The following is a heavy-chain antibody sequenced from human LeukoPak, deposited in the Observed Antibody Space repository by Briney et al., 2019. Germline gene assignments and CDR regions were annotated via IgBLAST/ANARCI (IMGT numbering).Heavy chain of an antibody. CDR2: MNPNSGNT. D-gene: IGHD5-24*01. CDR3: ARGHNRRGPFDY. V-gene: IGHV1-8*03. J-gene: IGHJ4*02. Sequence: GASVKVSCKASGYTFTSYGISWVRQAPGQGLEWMGWMNPNSGNTGYAQKFQGRVTITRNTSISTAYMELSSLRSEDTAVYYCARGHNRRGPFDYWGQGTLVTVSS. CDR1: GYTFTSYG.